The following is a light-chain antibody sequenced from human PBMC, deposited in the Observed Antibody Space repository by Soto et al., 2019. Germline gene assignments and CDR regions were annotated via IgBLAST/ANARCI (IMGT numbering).Light chain of an antibody. Sequence: QSVLTQPASGSGSAGQSSTIPCSGTSSDVGSYNVVSWYQQHPGKAPKLVIYDVSNRPSGVSPRFSGAKSGNTASLTIAGLQAEDEAEYYWSSYTRRTTYVFGTGTKVTV. V-gene: IGLV2-14*03. CDR3: SSYTRRTTYV. CDR2: DVS. J-gene: IGLJ1*01. CDR1: SSDVGSYNV.